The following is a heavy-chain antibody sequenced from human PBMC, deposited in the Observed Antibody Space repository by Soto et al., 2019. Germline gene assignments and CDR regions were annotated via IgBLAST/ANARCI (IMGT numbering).Heavy chain of an antibody. Sequence: ASVKGSCKASGYTFTGYDINLVRQATGQGLEWVGWINPDSGTTGYAQKFQGRVTLTRDTSRGTVDMELSSLRSDDTAVYYCARADYFDSSGDFDYWGQGTMVTVSS. J-gene: IGHJ4*02. D-gene: IGHD3-22*01. CDR3: ARADYFDSSGDFDY. CDR1: GYTFTGYD. CDR2: INPDSGTT. V-gene: IGHV1-8*01.